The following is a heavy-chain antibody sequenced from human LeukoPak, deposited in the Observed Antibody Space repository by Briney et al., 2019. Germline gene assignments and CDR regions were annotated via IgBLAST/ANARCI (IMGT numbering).Heavy chain of an antibody. CDR1: GYTFSSYG. J-gene: IGHJ4*02. CDR2: ISAYNGNT. CDR3: ARDKIYGGLSSDY. D-gene: IGHD4/OR15-4a*01. Sequence: GASVKVSCKASGYTFSSYGISWVRQAPGQGLEWMGWISAYNGNTNYAQKFQGRVTMTTDTSTYIAYMELRSLGSDDTAVYYCARDKIYGGLSSDYWGQGTLVTVSS. V-gene: IGHV1-18*01.